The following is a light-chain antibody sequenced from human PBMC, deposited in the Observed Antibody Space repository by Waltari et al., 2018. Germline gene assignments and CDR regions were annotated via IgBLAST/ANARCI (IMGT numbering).Light chain of an antibody. CDR2: GAS. Sequence: DIRMTQSPSSLSASVGDRVTITCRASQMISSYLNWYQQIPGKAPKLLIYGASSVQSGVPSRFSGSGFGTDFTLTISSLQSEDFATYYCQQSYSLPNTFGQGTKLEI. V-gene: IGKV1-39*01. CDR1: QMISSY. CDR3: QQSYSLPNT. J-gene: IGKJ2*01.